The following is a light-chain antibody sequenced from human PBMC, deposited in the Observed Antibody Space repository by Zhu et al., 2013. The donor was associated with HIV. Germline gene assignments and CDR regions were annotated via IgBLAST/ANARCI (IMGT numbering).Light chain of an antibody. Sequence: DIQMTQSPSTLSASVGHRVTITCRASQSISTSLAWYQQKPGKAPKLLIYQASSLESGVPSRFSGSGSGTEFTLTITSLQPDDFATYYCQQYNSYPCSFGQGTKLEI. CDR1: QSISTS. V-gene: IGKV1-5*03. CDR2: QAS. CDR3: QQYNSYPCS. J-gene: IGKJ2*04.